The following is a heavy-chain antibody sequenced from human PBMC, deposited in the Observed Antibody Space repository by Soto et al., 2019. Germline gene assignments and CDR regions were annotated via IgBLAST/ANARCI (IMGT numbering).Heavy chain of an antibody. CDR2: MYYSGGS. Sequence: QVQLQEWGPGLVKPSETLSLTCTVSGASMNNYYGSWVRQPPGKGLEWIGYMYYSGGSNSNPSLKDRVTISVYTSKNQISLKLTSVTAADTAVYYCVRSGHSFGGVMWGQGTLVTVSS. D-gene: IGHD3-16*01. CDR1: GASMNNYY. V-gene: IGHV4-59*01. J-gene: IGHJ4*02. CDR3: VRSGHSFGGVM.